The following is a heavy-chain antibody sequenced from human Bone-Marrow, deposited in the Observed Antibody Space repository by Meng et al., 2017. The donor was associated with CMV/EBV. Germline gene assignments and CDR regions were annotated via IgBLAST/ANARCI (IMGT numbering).Heavy chain of an antibody. CDR3: ARSYRSEWSYGPEGTFDL. J-gene: IGHJ3*01. CDR2: IFHGGST. D-gene: IGHD3-10*01. V-gene: IGHV4-31*03. Sequence: SETLSLTCTVSGASIRNNFYWWNWIRQGPEKGLEWIGSIFHGGSTNHNPALWGRLSMSVDTSKGQFSLHLRSVTAADTAVYYCARSYRSEWSYGPEGTFDLWGQGTMVTVSS. CDR1: GASIRNNFYW.